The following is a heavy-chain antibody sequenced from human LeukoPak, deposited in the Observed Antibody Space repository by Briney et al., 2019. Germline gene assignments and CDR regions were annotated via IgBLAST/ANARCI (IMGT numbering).Heavy chain of an antibody. V-gene: IGHV3-21*01. CDR2: ISSSSSYI. Sequence: GSLRLSCAASGFTFSSYSMNWVRPAPGKGLEWVSSISSSSSYIYYADSVKGRFTISRDNAKNSLCLQMNSLRAEDTAVYYCVTAAGLGVYYFDYWGQGTLVTVSS. J-gene: IGHJ4*02. D-gene: IGHD6-13*01. CDR1: GFTFSSYS. CDR3: VTAAGLGVYYFDY.